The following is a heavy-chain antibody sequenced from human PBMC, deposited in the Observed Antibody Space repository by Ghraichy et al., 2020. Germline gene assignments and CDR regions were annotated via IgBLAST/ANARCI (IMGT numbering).Heavy chain of an antibody. V-gene: IGHV4-31*03. J-gene: IGHJ4*02. CDR2: IYYSGST. Sequence: TLSLTCTVSGGSVSGGHHYWSWIRQQPGKGLEWIGYIYYSGSTNYNPSLKSRVTISVDTSKNQVSLILKSVTAADTAFYYCARVKADDANGDYGLDSWGPGTLVTVSS. CDR3: ARVKADDANGDYGLDS. CDR1: GGSVSGGHHY. D-gene: IGHD4-17*01.